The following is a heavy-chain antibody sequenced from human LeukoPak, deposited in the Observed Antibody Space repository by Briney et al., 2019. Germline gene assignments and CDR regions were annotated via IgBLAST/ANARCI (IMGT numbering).Heavy chain of an antibody. V-gene: IGHV5-51*01. CDR3: ASGYGSGAEYNWFDP. CDR1: GYSLTSYW. D-gene: IGHD3-10*01. J-gene: IGHJ5*02. CDR2: IYPGDSDT. Sequence: GESLKISRKGSGYSLTSYWIGWVRQMPGKGLEWMGIIYPGDSDTRYSPSFQGQVTISADKSNSTAYLQWSSLKASDTAMYYCASGYGSGAEYNWFDPWGQGTLVTVSS.